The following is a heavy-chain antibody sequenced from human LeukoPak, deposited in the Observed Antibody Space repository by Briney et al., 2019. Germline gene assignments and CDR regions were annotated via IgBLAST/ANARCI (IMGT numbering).Heavy chain of an antibody. Sequence: ASLKVSCKASGYIFTGYYMHCVRQTPGQGLERVGWINPNSGGTNYAQKFQGRVTMTRDTSISTAYMELSRLRSDDTAVYYCARDELWFGELSWLDYWGQGILVTVSS. CDR3: ARDELWFGELSWLDY. V-gene: IGHV1-2*02. CDR1: GYIFTGYY. D-gene: IGHD3-10*01. CDR2: INPNSGGT. J-gene: IGHJ4*02.